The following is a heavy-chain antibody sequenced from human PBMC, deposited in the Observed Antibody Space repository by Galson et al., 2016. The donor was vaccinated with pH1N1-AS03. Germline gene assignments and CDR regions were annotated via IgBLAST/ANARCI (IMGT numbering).Heavy chain of an antibody. D-gene: IGHD3-10*01. Sequence: SLRLSCAASGFIFRNVWMTWVRQAPGKRLEWVGHIKSEGDGGGASDHAAPVKGRFTISRDDSENTLYLQMNSLKSEDTGGYYCTTAHGSGPGEFGYWGHGTLVTVSS. V-gene: IGHV3-15*01. CDR1: GFIFRNVW. CDR2: IKSEGDGGGAS. J-gene: IGHJ4*01. CDR3: TTAHGSGPGEFGY.